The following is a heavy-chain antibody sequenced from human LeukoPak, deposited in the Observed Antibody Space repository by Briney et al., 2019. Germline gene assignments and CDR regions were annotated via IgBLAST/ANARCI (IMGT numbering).Heavy chain of an antibody. J-gene: IGHJ4*02. CDR3: ARDQPDSIAVAGNDY. D-gene: IGHD6-19*01. V-gene: IGHV1-69*04. CDR2: IIPILGIA. Sequence: SVKVSCKASGGTFSSYAISWVRQAPRQGLEWMGRIIPILGIANYAQKFQGRVTITADTSTSTAYMELRSLRSDDTAVYYCARDQPDSIAVAGNDYWGQGTLVTVSS. CDR1: GGTFSSYA.